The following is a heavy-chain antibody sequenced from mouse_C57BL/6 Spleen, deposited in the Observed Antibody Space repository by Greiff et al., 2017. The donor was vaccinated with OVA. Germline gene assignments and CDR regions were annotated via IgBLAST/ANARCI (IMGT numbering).Heavy chain of an antibody. CDR1: GFSLSTSGMG. Sequence: QVTLKESGPGILQSSQPLSLTCSFSGFSLSTSGMGVSWIRQPSGKGLEWLAHIYWDDDKRYNPSLKSRLTISKDTSRNQVFLKITSVDTADTATYYCARSPVYYGNLYWYFDVWGTGTTVTVSS. J-gene: IGHJ1*03. CDR3: ARSPVYYGNLYWYFDV. CDR2: IYWDDDK. V-gene: IGHV8-12*01. D-gene: IGHD2-1*01.